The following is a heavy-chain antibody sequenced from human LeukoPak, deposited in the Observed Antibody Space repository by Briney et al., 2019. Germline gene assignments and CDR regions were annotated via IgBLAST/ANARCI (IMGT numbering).Heavy chain of an antibody. CDR3: ARGFFVRGNPGSWFDP. CDR2: IYHTGNT. D-gene: IGHD3-10*02. V-gene: IGHV4-30-2*01. Sequence: SQTLSLTCAVSGASITSGDYSWNWMRQPPGKGLEWIGYIYHTGNTYYNPSLKSRVTISVDRSKNQFSLKLSSVTAADTAVYYCARGFFVRGNPGSWFDPWGQGTLVTVSS. CDR1: GASITSGDYS. J-gene: IGHJ5*02.